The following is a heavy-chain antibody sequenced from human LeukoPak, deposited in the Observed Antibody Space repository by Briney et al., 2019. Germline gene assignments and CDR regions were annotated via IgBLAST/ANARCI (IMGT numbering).Heavy chain of an antibody. CDR3: ARGLRSGDPDRRILRYFDWLLFGVHWFDP. CDR1: GGSISSSSYY. J-gene: IGHJ5*02. Sequence: SETLSLTCTVSGGSISSSSYYWGWIRQPPGKGLEWIGSIYYSGSTYYNPSLKSRVTISVDTSKNQFSLKLSSVTAADTAVYYCARGLRSGDPDRRILRYFDWLLFGVHWFDPWGQGTLVTVSS. CDR2: IYYSGST. V-gene: IGHV4-39*07. D-gene: IGHD3-9*01.